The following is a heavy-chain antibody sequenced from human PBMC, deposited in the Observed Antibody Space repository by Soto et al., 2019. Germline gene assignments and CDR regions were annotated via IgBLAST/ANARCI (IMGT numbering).Heavy chain of an antibody. CDR3: ARMPSGWYDY. CDR1: GFTFSSYS. D-gene: IGHD6-19*01. CDR2: ISSSSSYI. Sequence: EVQLVESGGGLVKPVGSLRLSCAASGFTFSSYSMNWVRQAPGKGLEWVSSISSSSSYIYYADSVKGRFTISRDNAKNSLYLQMNSLRAEDTAVYYCARMPSGWYDYWGQGTLVTVSS. J-gene: IGHJ4*02. V-gene: IGHV3-21*01.